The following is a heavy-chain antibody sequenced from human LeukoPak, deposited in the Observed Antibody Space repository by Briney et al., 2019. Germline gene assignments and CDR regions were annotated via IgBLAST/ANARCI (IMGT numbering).Heavy chain of an antibody. CDR2: INTNTGNP. J-gene: IGHJ5*02. Sequence: ASVKVSCKASGYTFTSYAMNWVRQAPGQGLEWMGWINTNTGNPTYAQGFTGRFVFSLDTSVSTAYLQISSLKAEDTAVYYCARVARKLRYFDWFFSPIENHPTYNWFDPWGQGTLVTVSS. V-gene: IGHV7-4-1*02. CDR1: GYTFTSYA. CDR3: ARVARKLRYFDWFFSPIENHPTYNWFDP. D-gene: IGHD3-9*01.